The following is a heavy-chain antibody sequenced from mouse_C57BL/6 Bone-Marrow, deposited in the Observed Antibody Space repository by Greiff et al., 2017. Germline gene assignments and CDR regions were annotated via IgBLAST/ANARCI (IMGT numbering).Heavy chain of an antibody. J-gene: IGHJ3*01. V-gene: IGHV1-9*01. Sequence: VQLQQSGAELMKPGASVKLSCKATGHTFTGYWIEWVKQRPGHGLEWIGEILPGSGSTNYNEKFKGKATFTADTSSNAAYMQLSSLTTEDSAISYCAREGDGYYVVPFAYWGQGTLVTVSA. CDR2: ILPGSGST. CDR1: GHTFTGYW. CDR3: AREGDGYYVVPFAY. D-gene: IGHD2-3*01.